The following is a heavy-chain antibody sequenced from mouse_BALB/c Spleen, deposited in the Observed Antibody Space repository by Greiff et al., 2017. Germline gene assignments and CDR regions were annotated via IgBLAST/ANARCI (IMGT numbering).Heavy chain of an antibody. Sequence: VMLVESGPGLVAPSQSLSITCTVSGFSLTSYGVHWVRQPPGKGLEWLGVIWAGGSTNYNSALMSRLSISKDNSKSQVFLKMNSLQTDDTAMYYCAREKAYYRYWYFDVWGAGTTVTVSS. D-gene: IGHD2-14*01. CDR1: GFSLTSYG. V-gene: IGHV2-9*02. CDR2: IWAGGST. CDR3: AREKAYYRYWYFDV. J-gene: IGHJ1*01.